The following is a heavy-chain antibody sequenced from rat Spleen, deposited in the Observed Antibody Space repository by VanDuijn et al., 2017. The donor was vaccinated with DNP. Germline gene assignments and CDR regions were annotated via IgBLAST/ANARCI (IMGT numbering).Heavy chain of an antibody. D-gene: IGHD1-11*01. V-gene: IGHV5S13*01. CDR3: AKGPNFGGWSDYFDY. Sequence: EVQLVESGGGLVQPGRSLKLSCAASGFTFTKYGMAWVRQAPTKGLEWVASINTGGGNTFYRDSVKGRFTVSRDNAKDTQYLQMDSLRSEDTATYYCAKGPNFGGWSDYFDYWGQGVMVTVSS. CDR1: GFTFTKYG. CDR2: INTGGGNT. J-gene: IGHJ2*01.